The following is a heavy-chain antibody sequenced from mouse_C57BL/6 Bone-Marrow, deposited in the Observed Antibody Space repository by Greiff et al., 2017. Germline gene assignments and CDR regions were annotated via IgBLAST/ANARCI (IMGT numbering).Heavy chain of an antibody. CDR1: GYTFTSYW. V-gene: IGHV1-72*01. Sequence: VQLQQPGAELVKPGASVKLSCKASGYTFTSYWMHWVKQRPGRGLEWIGRFDPNSGGTKYNEKFKSKATLTVDKPSSTAYMQLSSLTSEDSAVYYCARQLSRTPYDAFDYWGQGTSVTVSA. CDR2: FDPNSGGT. D-gene: IGHD3-2*02. CDR3: ARQLSRTPYDAFDY. J-gene: IGHJ4*01.